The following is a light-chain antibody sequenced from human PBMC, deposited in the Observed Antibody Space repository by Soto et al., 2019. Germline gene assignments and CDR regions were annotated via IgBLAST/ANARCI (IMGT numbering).Light chain of an antibody. V-gene: IGLV2-14*01. Sequence: QSALTQPASVSGSPGQSITISCTGTSSDVGGYNFVSWYQQHPGKAPKLMIYDVSNRPSGLSNRFSGSKSGNTASLTISRLQAEDEADYYCSSYTSSSPHVVFGGGTKLTVL. J-gene: IGLJ2*01. CDR3: SSYTSSSPHVV. CDR1: SSDVGGYNF. CDR2: DVS.